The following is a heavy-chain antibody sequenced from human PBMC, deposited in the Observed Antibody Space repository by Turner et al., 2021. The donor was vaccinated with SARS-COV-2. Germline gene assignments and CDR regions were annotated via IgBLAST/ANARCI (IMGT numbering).Heavy chain of an antibody. D-gene: IGHD3-10*01. CDR2: SYYSGST. V-gene: IGHV4-39*01. J-gene: IGHJ6*02. CDR1: GGSISSSSSY. Sequence: QLQLQESGPGLVKPSETLSLTCTVSGGSISSSSSYWGWIRQPPGKGLEWIGSSYYSGSTYYNPSLKSRVTISVDTSKNQFSLKLSSVTAADTAVYYCASQEALVPSYYYYYYGMDVWGQGTTVTVSS. CDR3: ASQEALVPSYYYYYYGMDV.